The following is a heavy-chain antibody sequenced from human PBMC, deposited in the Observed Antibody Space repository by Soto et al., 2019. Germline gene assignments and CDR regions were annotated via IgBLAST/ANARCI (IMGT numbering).Heavy chain of an antibody. CDR1: GFTLSSYV. Sequence: QVQLVESGGGVVQPGRSLRLSCGASGFTLSSYVMHWVRQAPGKGLEWVAVIWHDGSKKYYADSVKGRFTISRDNSKNTLYLQMNNLRAEDTAVYYCARDRGSDDPIDYWGQGTLVTVSS. CDR2: IWHDGSKK. V-gene: IGHV3-33*01. CDR3: ARDRGSDDPIDY. J-gene: IGHJ4*02. D-gene: IGHD2-21*01.